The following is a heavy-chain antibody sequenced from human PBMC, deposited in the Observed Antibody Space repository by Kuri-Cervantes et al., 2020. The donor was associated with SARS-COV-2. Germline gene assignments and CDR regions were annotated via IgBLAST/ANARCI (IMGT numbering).Heavy chain of an antibody. CDR1: GFTFKTYG. CDR2: TRYDGNNQ. Sequence: GESLKISCAASGFTFKTYGMHWVRQAPGKGLEWVAFTRYDGNNQYYGDSAKGRFSISRDNSKNTLYLHMNSLRAEDTAVYYCARGDYGDYGDYWGQGTLVTVSS. D-gene: IGHD4-17*01. CDR3: ARGDYGDYGDY. V-gene: IGHV3-30*02. J-gene: IGHJ4*02.